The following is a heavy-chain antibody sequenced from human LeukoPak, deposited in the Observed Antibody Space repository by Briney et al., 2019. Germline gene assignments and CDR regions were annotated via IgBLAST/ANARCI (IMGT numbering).Heavy chain of an antibody. CDR2: IYYSGST. CDR3: ARLITIFGVA. CDR1: GGSISSSSYY. Sequence: SETLSLTCTVSGGSISSSSYYWGWIRQPPGKGLEWIGSIYYSGSTYYNPSLKSRVTISVDTSKSQFSLKLSSVTAADTAVYYCARLITIFGVAWGQGTLVTVSS. V-gene: IGHV4-39*01. D-gene: IGHD3-3*01. J-gene: IGHJ5*02.